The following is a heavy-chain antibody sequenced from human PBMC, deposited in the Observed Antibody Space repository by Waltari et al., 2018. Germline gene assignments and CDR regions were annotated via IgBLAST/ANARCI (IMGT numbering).Heavy chain of an antibody. CDR1: GGSISSGSYY. CDR2: IYTSGST. CDR3: ARGDYYGSGPSFDY. Sequence: QVQLQESGPGLVKPSQTLSLTCTVSGGSISSGSYYWSWIRQPAGKGLEWIGRIYTSGSTNYTPSLKSRVTISVDTSKNQFSLKLSSVTAADTAVYYCARGDYYGSGPSFDYWGQGTLVTVSS. D-gene: IGHD3-10*01. J-gene: IGHJ4*02. V-gene: IGHV4-61*02.